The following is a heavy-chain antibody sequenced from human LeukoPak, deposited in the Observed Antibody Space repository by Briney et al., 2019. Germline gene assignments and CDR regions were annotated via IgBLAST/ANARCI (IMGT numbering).Heavy chain of an antibody. V-gene: IGHV3-30*02. CDR3: AKGRGAYYDLWSGSDAFDI. D-gene: IGHD3-3*01. CDR2: IRYDGSNK. CDR1: AFTFSSYG. J-gene: IGHJ3*02. Sequence: GGSLRLSCAASAFTFSSYGMHWVRQAPGKGLEWVAFIRYDGSNKYYSDSVKGRFTISRDNSKNTLYLQMNSLRAEDTAMYYCAKGRGAYYDLWSGSDAFDIWGQGTMVTVSS.